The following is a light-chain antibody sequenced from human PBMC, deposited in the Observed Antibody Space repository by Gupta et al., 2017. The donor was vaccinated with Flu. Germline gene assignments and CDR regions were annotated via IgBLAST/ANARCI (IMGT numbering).Light chain of an antibody. J-gene: IGKJ1*01. CDR3: QQSYSKTST. V-gene: IGKV1-39*01. Sequence: DIQMTQSPSSLSASVGDRVTITCRASQSISSYLNWYQQKPGKAPKLLIYAASSLQSGVPSRFSGSGSGTDFTLTISSLQPEDFATYYCQQSYSKTSTFGQGTKLEIK. CDR2: AAS. CDR1: QSISSY.